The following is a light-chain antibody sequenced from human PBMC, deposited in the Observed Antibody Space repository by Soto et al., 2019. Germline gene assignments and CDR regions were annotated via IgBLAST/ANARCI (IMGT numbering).Light chain of an antibody. Sequence: DIQMTQSPSSLSASVVYIVTITCRSSQSISIYLNWYQLKPGKAPNLLMYGASYLKSGVPTRFSGSGSGTDFTLTISSLQPEDFAIYYCQQTYTTPEITFGQGTRLEI. V-gene: IGKV1-39*01. CDR2: GAS. J-gene: IGKJ5*01. CDR1: QSISIY. CDR3: QQTYTTPEIT.